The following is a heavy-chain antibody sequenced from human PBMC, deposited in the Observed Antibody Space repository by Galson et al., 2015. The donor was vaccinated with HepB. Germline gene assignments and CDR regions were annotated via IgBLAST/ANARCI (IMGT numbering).Heavy chain of an antibody. D-gene: IGHD2-2*01. V-gene: IGHV1-24*01. CDR3: ATGLSHCSSTSCPRHWFDP. CDR1: GYTLTELS. Sequence: SVKVSCKVSGYTLTELSMHWVRQAPGKGLKWMGGFDPEDGETIYAQKFQGRVTMTEDTSTDTAYMELSSLRSEDTAVYYCATGLSHCSSTSCPRHWFDPWGQGTLVTVSS. CDR2: FDPEDGET. J-gene: IGHJ5*02.